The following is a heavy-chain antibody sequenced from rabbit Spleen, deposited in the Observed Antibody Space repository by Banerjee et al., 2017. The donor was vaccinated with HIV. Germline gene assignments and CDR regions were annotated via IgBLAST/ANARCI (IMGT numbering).Heavy chain of an antibody. Sequence: RLKESGGGLVQPGGSLKLSCKASGFDFSSYYMSWVRQAPGKGLEWIGYIDPFFGSTYYASWVNGRFTISSHNAQNTLYLQLNSLTAADTATYFCARGYSYNYVGIAYATDYFNLWGPGTLVTVS. CDR3: ARGYSYNYVGIAYATDYFNL. D-gene: IGHD6-1*01. J-gene: IGHJ4*01. CDR1: GFDFSSYY. V-gene: IGHV1S7*01. CDR2: IDPFFGST.